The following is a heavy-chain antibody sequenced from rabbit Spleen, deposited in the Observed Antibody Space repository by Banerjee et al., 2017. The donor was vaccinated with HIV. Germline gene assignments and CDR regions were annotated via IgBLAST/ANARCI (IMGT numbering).Heavy chain of an antibody. CDR2: INIVTGKS. CDR1: GFSFNSGYD. D-gene: IGHD1-1*01. V-gene: IGHV1S40*01. CDR3: ARDLVAVIGWNFNL. J-gene: IGHJ4*01. Sequence: QSLEESGGGLVKPGASLTLTCKASGFSFNSGYDMSWVRQAPGKGLEWIACINIVTGKSVYASWAKGRFTMSRTSSTTVTLQMTSLTAADTATYFCARDLVAVIGWNFNLWGPGTLVTVS.